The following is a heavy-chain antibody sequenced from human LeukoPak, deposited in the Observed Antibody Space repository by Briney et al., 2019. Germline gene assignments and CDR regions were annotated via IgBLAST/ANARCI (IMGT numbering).Heavy chain of an antibody. V-gene: IGHV3-64D*06. J-gene: IGHJ6*04. CDR2: ISSNGGST. CDR1: GFTFSSYA. D-gene: IGHD3-10*01. Sequence: QTGGSLRLSGSASGFTFSSYAMHWVRQAPGKGLEYVSAISSNGGSTYYADSVKGRFTISRDNSKTPLYLQMSSLRAEDTAVYYCVKGSGNYPLYGMDVWGKGTTVTVSS. CDR3: VKGSGNYPLYGMDV.